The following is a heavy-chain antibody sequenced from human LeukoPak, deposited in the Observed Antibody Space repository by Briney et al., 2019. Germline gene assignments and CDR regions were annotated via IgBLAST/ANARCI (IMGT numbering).Heavy chain of an antibody. CDR1: GFTFNTYS. CDR3: ARDILQLGSWFDP. CDR2: ISSSSSYI. V-gene: IGHV3-21*01. J-gene: IGHJ5*02. D-gene: IGHD6-6*01. Sequence: PGGSLRLSCEASGFTFNTYSMNWARQAPGKGLEWVSSISSSSSYIYYADSVKGRFTISRDNAKNSLYLQMNSLRAEDTAVYYCARDILQLGSWFDPWGQGTLVTVSS.